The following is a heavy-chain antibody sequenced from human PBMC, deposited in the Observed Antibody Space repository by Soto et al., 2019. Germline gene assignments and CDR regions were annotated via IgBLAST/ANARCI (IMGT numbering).Heavy chain of an antibody. CDR3: ARDAPYSSSWYPRYFDY. J-gene: IGHJ4*02. CDR1: GFTFSSYG. V-gene: IGHV3-33*01. D-gene: IGHD6-13*01. CDR2: IWYDGSNK. Sequence: QVQLVESGGGVVQPGRSLRLSCAASGFTFSSYGMHWVRQAPGKGLEWVAVIWYDGSNKYYADSVKGRFTISRDNSKNTLYLQMNSLRAEDTAVYYCARDAPYSSSWYPRYFDYWGQGTLVTVSS.